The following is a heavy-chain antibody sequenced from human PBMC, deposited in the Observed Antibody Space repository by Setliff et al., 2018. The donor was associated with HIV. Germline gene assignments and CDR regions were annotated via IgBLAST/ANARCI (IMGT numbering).Heavy chain of an antibody. D-gene: IGHD2-2*01. V-gene: IGHV4-38-2*01. Sequence: SETLSLTCAASGYSINSGFSRAWIRQPPGQGPQWIGSIYQSGSTYYNPSLKSRPTISVDTSKNQFSLKLNSVTAADTAVYYCARLAIPAATTDYWGQGTLVTVSS. CDR1: GYSINSGFS. CDR2: IYQSGST. CDR3: ARLAIPAATTDY. J-gene: IGHJ4*02.